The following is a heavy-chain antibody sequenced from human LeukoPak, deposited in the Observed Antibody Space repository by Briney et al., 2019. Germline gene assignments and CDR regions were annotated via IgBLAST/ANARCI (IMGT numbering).Heavy chain of an antibody. D-gene: IGHD6-13*01. CDR2: INWNGGST. CDR1: GFTFDDYG. Sequence: GGSLRLSCAASGFTFDDYGMSWVRQAPGKGLEWVSGINWNGGSTGYADSVKGRFTISRDNSKNTLYLQMNSLRAEDTAVYYCARGPIAAASTGNRNEDYWGQGTLVTVSS. V-gene: IGHV3-20*04. J-gene: IGHJ4*02. CDR3: ARGPIAAASTGNRNEDY.